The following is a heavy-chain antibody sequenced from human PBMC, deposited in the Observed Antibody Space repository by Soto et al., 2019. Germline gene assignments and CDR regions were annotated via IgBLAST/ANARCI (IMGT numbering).Heavy chain of an antibody. CDR2: IYWDDDK. CDR3: ANSGLSESQYVADAFDF. D-gene: IGHD3-16*01. CDR1: GFSLDASAVG. J-gene: IGHJ3*01. Sequence: QITLRESGPTLVKPTQTLTLTCTFSGFSLDASAVGVGWIRQPPGKALEWLALIYWDDDKRYNPSLKSRLNLTTDTSKNQVVLTMTNMDPVDTATYYCANSGLSESQYVADAFDFWGQGTMVTVSS. V-gene: IGHV2-5*02.